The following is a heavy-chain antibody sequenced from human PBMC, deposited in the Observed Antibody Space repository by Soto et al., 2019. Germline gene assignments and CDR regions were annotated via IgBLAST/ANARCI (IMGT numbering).Heavy chain of an antibody. CDR2: INAGNGNT. CDR3: ARGDIVVVPAEVDY. D-gene: IGHD2-2*01. Sequence: QVQLVQSGAEVKKPGASVKVSCKASGYTFTSYAMHWVRQAPGQRLEWMGWINAGNGNTKYSQKFQGRVTITRDTSASTAYMEPSSLRSEDTAVYYCARGDIVVVPAEVDYWGQGTLVTVSS. CDR1: GYTFTSYA. J-gene: IGHJ4*02. V-gene: IGHV1-3*01.